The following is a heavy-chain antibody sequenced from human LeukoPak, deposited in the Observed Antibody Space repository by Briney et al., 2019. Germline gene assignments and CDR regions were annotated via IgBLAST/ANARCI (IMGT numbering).Heavy chain of an antibody. J-gene: IGHJ4*02. CDR2: ISSSSSTI. D-gene: IGHD3-3*01. Sequence: GGSLRLSCAASGFTFSRYSMNWVRQAPGKGLEWVSYISSSSSTIYYADSVKGRFTISRDNAKNSVYLQMNSLRDEDTAVYYCVRGYDFDYWGQGTLVTVSS. CDR1: GFTFSRYS. CDR3: VRGYDFDY. V-gene: IGHV3-48*02.